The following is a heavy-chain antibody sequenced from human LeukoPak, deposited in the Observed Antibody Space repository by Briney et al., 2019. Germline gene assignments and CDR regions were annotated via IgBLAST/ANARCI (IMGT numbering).Heavy chain of an antibody. CDR2: IVGSGDST. V-gene: IGHV3-23*01. J-gene: IGHJ4*02. D-gene: IGHD1-1*01. CDR3: AKSHASIWNVYDY. Sequence: GGSLRLSWAAAGFTFSSYAMSWVRLAPGKGLEWVSAIVGSGDSTYYADSVKGRFTISRDNSKNTLFLQMNSLRAEDTAVYYCAKSHASIWNVYDYWGQGTLVTVSS. CDR1: GFTFSSYA.